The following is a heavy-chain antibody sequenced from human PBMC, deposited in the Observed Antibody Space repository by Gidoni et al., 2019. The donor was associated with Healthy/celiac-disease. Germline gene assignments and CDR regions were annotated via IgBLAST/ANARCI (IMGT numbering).Heavy chain of an antibody. Sequence: PGQGLEWMGGIIPIFGTANYAQKFQGRVTITADESTSTAYMELSSLRSEDTAVYYCARGAYSSSNDYWGQGTLVTVSS. CDR2: IIPIFGTA. J-gene: IGHJ4*02. V-gene: IGHV1-69*01. D-gene: IGHD6-6*01. CDR3: ARGAYSSSNDY.